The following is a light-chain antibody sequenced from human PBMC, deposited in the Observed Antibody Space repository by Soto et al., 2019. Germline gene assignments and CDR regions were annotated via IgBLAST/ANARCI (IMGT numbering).Light chain of an antibody. J-gene: IGKJ4*01. V-gene: IGKV1-5*01. CDR1: SSKW. CDR2: DVS. CDR3: QQYSSYPLT. Sequence: DIQMTQSPSTLAASVGDTVTMTCRSSSKWLAWYQKKPGKAPKLLIYDVSNLERGVPPRFSGSTSGAESTLTITGLQPDDLGTYYCQQYSSYPLTLGGGTKVDIK.